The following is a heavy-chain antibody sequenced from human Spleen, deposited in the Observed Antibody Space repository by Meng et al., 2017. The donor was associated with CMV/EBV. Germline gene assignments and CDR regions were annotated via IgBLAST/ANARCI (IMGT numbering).Heavy chain of an antibody. J-gene: IGHJ6*02. CDR3: AKDIGMGWGNYYYGMDV. CDR2: ISAGSNNI. Sequence: GGSLRLSCAASGFTFSIYSMNWVRQAPGKGLEWVSFISAGSNNIYYADSVKGRFTVSRDNAKNSVSLQMNSLRAEDTALYYCAKDIGMGWGNYYYGMDVWGQGTTVTVSS. V-gene: IGHV3-21*04. CDR1: GFTFSIYS. D-gene: IGHD5-24*01.